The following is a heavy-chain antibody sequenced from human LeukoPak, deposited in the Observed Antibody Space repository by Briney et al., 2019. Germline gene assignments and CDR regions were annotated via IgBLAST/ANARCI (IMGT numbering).Heavy chain of an antibody. CDR3: ARDLPSPVAGKNYFDS. CDR1: GGTFSSHG. V-gene: IGHV1-69*04. J-gene: IGHJ4*02. CDR2: VIPTFNIR. D-gene: IGHD6-19*01. Sequence: GASVKVSCKASGGTFSSHGISWVRQAPGQGLEWMGRVIPTFNIRNYAQKFQGRVTITADKSTSTGYMELSSLRSEDTAFYYCARDLPSPVAGKNYFDSWGQGTLVIVSS.